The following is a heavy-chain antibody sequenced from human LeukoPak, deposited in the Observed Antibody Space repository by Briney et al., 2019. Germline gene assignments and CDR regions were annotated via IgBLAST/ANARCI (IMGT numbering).Heavy chain of an antibody. CDR3: AVGDARAVANAFDI. J-gene: IGHJ3*02. CDR1: GYTSTSYD. V-gene: IGHV1-8*01. CDR2: MNPNSGDT. D-gene: IGHD6-19*01. Sequence: ASVKVSCKASGYTSTSYDFNWVRQATGQGLEWMGWMNPNSGDTGYAQQFQGRVTMTRTTSISTAYMELTNLRSEDTAVYYCAVGDARAVANAFDIWGQGTMVTVSS.